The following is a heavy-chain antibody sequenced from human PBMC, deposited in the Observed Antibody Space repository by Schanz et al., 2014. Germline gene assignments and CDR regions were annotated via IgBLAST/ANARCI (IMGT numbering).Heavy chain of an antibody. J-gene: IGHJ4*02. D-gene: IGHD3-10*01. CDR3: VRAPHYGSGRHLDY. Sequence: QVQLVQSGAEVKEPGASVKLSCKSSGYTFTDYYMQWVRQAPGQGLEWLGTIFLNDGGTHSAEKFQGRIIMTRDTSTSTVYLELSRLRSEDMAVYYCVRAPHYGSGRHLDYWGQGTLVTVSS. CDR1: GYTFTDYY. V-gene: IGHV1-46*03. CDR2: IFLNDGGT.